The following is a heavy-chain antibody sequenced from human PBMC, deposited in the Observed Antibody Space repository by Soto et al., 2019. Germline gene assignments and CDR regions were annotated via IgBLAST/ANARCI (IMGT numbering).Heavy chain of an antibody. V-gene: IGHV3-64D*06. CDR1: GFIVRTTC. D-gene: IGHD5-12*01. CDR2: ISSNGGST. CDR3: VKDQGGYSGYVFDY. J-gene: IGHJ4*02. Sequence: GGSLRLSCTASGFIVRTTCMSWVRQAPGKGLEYVSAISSNGGSTYYADSVKGRFTISRDNSKNTLYLQMSGLRAEDTAVYYCVKDQGGYSGYVFDYWGQGTLVTVSS.